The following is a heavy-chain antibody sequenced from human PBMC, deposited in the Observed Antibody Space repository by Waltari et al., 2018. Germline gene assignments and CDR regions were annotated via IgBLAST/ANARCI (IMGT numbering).Heavy chain of an antibody. V-gene: IGHV1-69*08. CDR2: IIPIFGTA. Sequence: QVQLVQSGAEVKKPGSSVKVSCKASGGTFSSYAISWVRQAPGQGLEWMGRIIPIFGTANYAQKFQGRVTITADKSTSTAYMELSSLRSEDTAVYYCVRALRPIAADSLVRFDWGQGTLVTVSS. CDR1: GGTFSSYA. D-gene: IGHD6-13*01. J-gene: IGHJ4*02. CDR3: VRALRPIAADSLVRFD.